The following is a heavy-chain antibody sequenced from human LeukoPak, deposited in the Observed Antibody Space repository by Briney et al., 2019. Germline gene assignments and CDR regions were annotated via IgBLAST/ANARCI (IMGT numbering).Heavy chain of an antibody. V-gene: IGHV4-31*03. Sequence: SQTLSLTCTVSGGSISSGGYYWSWIRQHPGKGLEWIGEINHSGSTNYNPSLKSRVTISVDTSKNQFSLKLSSVTAADTAVYYCARHVFGRHGEFDYWGQGTLVTVSS. CDR1: GGSISSGGYY. D-gene: IGHD2-15*01. CDR2: INHSGST. CDR3: ARHVFGRHGEFDY. J-gene: IGHJ4*02.